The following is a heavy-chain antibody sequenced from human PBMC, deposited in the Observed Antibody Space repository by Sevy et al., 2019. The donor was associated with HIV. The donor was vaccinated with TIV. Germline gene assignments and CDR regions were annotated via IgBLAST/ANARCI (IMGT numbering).Heavy chain of an antibody. V-gene: IGHV3-23*01. CDR2: TSGSAAVT. J-gene: IGHJ4*02. CDR1: GFAFSTYA. CDR3: AKARNGSARYVLDY. Sequence: GGSLRLSCAASGFAFSTYAMSWVRQAPGKGLEWVSATSGSAAVTFSADSVKGRFTISRDNSKNTLYLQMNNLRAEDTAIYYCAKARNGSARYVLDYWGQGTLVTVS. D-gene: IGHD6-19*01.